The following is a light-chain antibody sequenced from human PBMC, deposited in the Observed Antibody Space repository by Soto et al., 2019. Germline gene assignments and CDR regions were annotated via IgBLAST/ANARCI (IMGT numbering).Light chain of an antibody. CDR3: ATWDGSLSVGV. J-gene: IGLJ1*01. Sequence: QSVLTQPPSVSAAPEQKVTISCSGGSSNLGINFVSWYQQFPGGVPKLLIYENNKRPSGIPDRFSGAQSGTSATLDITGLQTGDEADYYCATWDGSLSVGVFGGGTKLTVL. CDR1: SSNLGINF. CDR2: ENN. V-gene: IGLV1-51*02.